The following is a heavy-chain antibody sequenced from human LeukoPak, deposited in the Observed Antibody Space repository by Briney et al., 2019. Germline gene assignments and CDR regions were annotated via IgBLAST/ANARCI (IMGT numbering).Heavy chain of an antibody. CDR1: GFTFSHFW. CDR2: IKKTGSET. V-gene: IGHV3-7*01. CDR3: AREDGYCSGGNCYSYFDS. J-gene: IGHJ4*02. Sequence: GGSLRLSCAASGFTFSHFWMSWVRQAPGKGLEWVAYIKKTGSETYYVDSVKGRFTITRDNTRNSLFLQLYSLRAEDTAVYFCAREDGYCSGGNCYSYFDSWGQGTLVTVSS. D-gene: IGHD2-15*01.